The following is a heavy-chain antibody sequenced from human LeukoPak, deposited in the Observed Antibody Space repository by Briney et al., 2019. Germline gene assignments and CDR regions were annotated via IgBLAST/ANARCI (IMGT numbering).Heavy chain of an antibody. J-gene: IGHJ4*02. V-gene: IGHV4-31*03. Sequence: SQTLSLTCIVSEMYDVGYYWSWIRQHPGKGLEWIGYINYSGNTYYNPSLKGRVTISIDTSKNQFSLKLSSVTAADTAVYYCAAQGYSYGPVDYWGQGTLVTVSS. D-gene: IGHD5-18*01. CDR2: INYSGNT. CDR3: AAQGYSYGPVDY. CDR1: EMYDVGYY.